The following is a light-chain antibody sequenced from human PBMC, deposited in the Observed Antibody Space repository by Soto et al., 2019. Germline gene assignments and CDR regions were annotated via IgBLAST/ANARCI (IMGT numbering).Light chain of an antibody. CDR2: YAS. J-gene: IGKJ4*01. V-gene: IGKV1-13*02. CDR1: QGISSA. Sequence: AIQLTQSPSSLSASVGDRVTITCRASQGISSALAWYQQKPGKAPKLLIYYASSLESWVPSRFSGSGSGTDFTLTISSLQPEDFAAYYCQQFNSYSSLTFGGGTKVDIK. CDR3: QQFNSYSSLT.